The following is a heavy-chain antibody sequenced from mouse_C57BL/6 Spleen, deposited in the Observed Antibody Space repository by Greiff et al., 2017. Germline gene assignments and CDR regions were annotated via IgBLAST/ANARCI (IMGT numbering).Heavy chain of an antibody. D-gene: IGHD2-4*01. Sequence: VQLQQSGPELVKPGASVQISCKASGYTFTDYYINWVKQRPGQGLEWIGWIFPGSGSTYYNEKFKGKATLNVDKSSSTAYMLLSSLTYEDSAVYFCARSFDYEGAWFAYWGQGTLVTVSA. J-gene: IGHJ3*01. CDR1: GYTFTDYY. CDR3: ARSFDYEGAWFAY. CDR2: IFPGSGST. V-gene: IGHV1-75*01.